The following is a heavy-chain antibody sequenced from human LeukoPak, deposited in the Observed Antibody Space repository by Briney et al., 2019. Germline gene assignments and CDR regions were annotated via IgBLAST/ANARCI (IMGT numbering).Heavy chain of an antibody. J-gene: IGHJ4*02. D-gene: IGHD3-10*01. CDR1: GGSISSSSYY. CDR2: INHSGST. CDR3: ARAAKYYYGSGSP. Sequence: SETLSLTCTVSGGSISSSSYYWGWIRQPPGKGLEWIGEINHSGSTNYNRTLKTRVTISVATSNNQFSLKLRSLTPPDTTVYYSARAAKYYYGSGSPWGQGTLVTVSS. V-gene: IGHV4-39*07.